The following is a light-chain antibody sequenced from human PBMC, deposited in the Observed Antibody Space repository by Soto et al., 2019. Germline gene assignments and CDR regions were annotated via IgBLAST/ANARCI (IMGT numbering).Light chain of an antibody. CDR1: SSDVGGYDY. V-gene: IGLV2-8*01. J-gene: IGLJ2*01. CDR3: SPYAGSNNVI. CDR2: EVS. Sequence: QSALTQPPSASGSPGQSVTISCTGTSSDVGGYDYVSWYQQHPGKAPKLMIHEVSKRPSGVPDRFSGSKSGNTASLTVSGLQAEDEADYYCSPYAGSNNVILGGGTKLTVL.